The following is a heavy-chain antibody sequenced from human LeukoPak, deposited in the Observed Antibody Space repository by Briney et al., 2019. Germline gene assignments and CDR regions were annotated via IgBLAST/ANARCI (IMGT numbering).Heavy chain of an antibody. CDR3: AKGDHYYGMDV. V-gene: IGHV3-30*18. D-gene: IGHD2-21*01. J-gene: IGHJ6*02. CDR1: GFTFSSYG. CDR2: ISYDGSNK. Sequence: GGSLRLSCAASGFTFSSYGMHWVRQAPGKGLEWVAVISYDGSNKYYADSVKGRFTISRDNSKNTLYLQMNCLRAEDTAVYYCAKGDHYYGMDVWGQGTTVTVSS.